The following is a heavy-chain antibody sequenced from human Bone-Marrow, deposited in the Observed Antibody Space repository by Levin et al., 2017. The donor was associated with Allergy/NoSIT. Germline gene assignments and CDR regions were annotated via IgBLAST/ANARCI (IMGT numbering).Heavy chain of an antibody. V-gene: IGHV3-53*01. CDR1: GFSVRTNY. D-gene: IGHD2-8*01. CDR3: VRESLGVFY. Sequence: TGGSLRLSCAASGFSVRTNYMSWVRQAPGKGLKWVAVIYSGGSTDYAGSVKGRFTISRDNSQNTVYLQMNRLRVDDTAVYYCVRESLGVFYWGQGTLVTVSS. J-gene: IGHJ1*01. CDR2: IYSGGST.